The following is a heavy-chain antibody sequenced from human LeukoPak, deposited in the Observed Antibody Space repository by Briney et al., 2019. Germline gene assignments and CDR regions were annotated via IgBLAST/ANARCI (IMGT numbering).Heavy chain of an antibody. CDR2: IKPDGTTK. CDR1: GFTFSDHY. CDR3: ARSIPYGTTWYGRSDY. Sequence: GGSLRLSCAASGFTFSDHYMDWVRQAPGKGLEWVANIKPDGTTKFYVDSVKGRFTISRDNALNSLYLQMNSLRAEDTAIYYCARSIPYGTTWYGRSDYWGQGTLVTVSS. J-gene: IGHJ4*02. D-gene: IGHD6-13*01. V-gene: IGHV3-7*03.